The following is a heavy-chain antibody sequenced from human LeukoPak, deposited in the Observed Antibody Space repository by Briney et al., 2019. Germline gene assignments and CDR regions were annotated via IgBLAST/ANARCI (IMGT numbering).Heavy chain of an antibody. CDR2: IWYDGSNK. J-gene: IGHJ2*01. CDR1: GFTFSSYG. Sequence: GRSLRLSCAASGFTFSSYGMHWVRQAPGKGLEWAAVIWYDGSNKYYADSVKGRFTISRDNSKNTLYLQMNSLRAEDTAVYYCARSMVHHWYFDLWGRGTLVTVSS. CDR3: ARSMVHHWYFDL. V-gene: IGHV3-33*01. D-gene: IGHD2/OR15-2a*01.